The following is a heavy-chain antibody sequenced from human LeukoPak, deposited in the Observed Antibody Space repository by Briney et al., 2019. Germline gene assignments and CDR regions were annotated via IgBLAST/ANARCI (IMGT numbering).Heavy chain of an antibody. Sequence: SETLSLTCTASGVSISSYYRRWIRQPAGKGLEWIGRIYTSGSTNYNPSLKSRVTMSVDTSKNQFSLKLSSVTAADTAVYYCARLGLYDARGYYYVWGQGTLVTVSS. V-gene: IGHV4-4*07. CDR3: ARLGLYDARGYYYV. J-gene: IGHJ1*01. CDR2: IYTSGST. CDR1: GVSISSYY. D-gene: IGHD3-22*01.